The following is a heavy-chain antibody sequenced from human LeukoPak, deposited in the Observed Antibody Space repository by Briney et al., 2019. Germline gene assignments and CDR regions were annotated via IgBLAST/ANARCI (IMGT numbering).Heavy chain of an antibody. Sequence: SETLSLTCAVYGGSFSGYYWSWIRQPPGKGLEWIGEINHSGSTNYNPSLKSRVTISVDTSKNQFSLKLSSVTAADTAVYYCARLGYQLLYAYYYYYMDVWGKGTTVTVSS. V-gene: IGHV4-34*01. D-gene: IGHD2-2*02. CDR1: GGSFSGYY. J-gene: IGHJ6*03. CDR3: ARLGYQLLYAYYYYYMDV. CDR2: INHSGST.